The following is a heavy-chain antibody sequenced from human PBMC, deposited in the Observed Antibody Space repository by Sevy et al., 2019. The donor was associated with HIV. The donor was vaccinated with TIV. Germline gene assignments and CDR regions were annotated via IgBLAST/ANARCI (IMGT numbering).Heavy chain of an antibody. D-gene: IGHD3-16*01. CDR3: VRAIGGVEDHY. V-gene: IGHV3-7*01. CDR1: GFTFSRSW. Sequence: GGSLRLSCVDSGFTFSRSWMSWVRQAPGKGLEWVASIKKDGSEKNCVDSVKGRFTISRDNVRKTQYLQMNSLRAEDTAVYYCVRAIGGVEDHYWGQGTLVTVSS. CDR2: IKKDGSEK. J-gene: IGHJ4*02.